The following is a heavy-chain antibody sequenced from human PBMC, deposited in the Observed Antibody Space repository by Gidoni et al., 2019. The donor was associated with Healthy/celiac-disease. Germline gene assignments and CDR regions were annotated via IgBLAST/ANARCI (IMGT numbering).Heavy chain of an antibody. CDR3: AREGDIVASDHQNDAFDI. D-gene: IGHD5-12*01. Sequence: QVQLQESGPGLVKPSETLPLTCAVSGYSTSSGYYWGWIRQPPGKGLDWIGSIYHSGATYYNPSLKSRVTISVDTSKNQFSLKLSSVTAADTAVYYCAREGDIVASDHQNDAFDIWGQGTMVTVSS. CDR2: IYHSGAT. J-gene: IGHJ3*02. V-gene: IGHV4-38-2*02. CDR1: GYSTSSGYY.